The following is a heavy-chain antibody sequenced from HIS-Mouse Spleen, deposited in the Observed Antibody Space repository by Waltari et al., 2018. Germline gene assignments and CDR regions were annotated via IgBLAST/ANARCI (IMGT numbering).Heavy chain of an antibody. J-gene: IGHJ2*01. CDR1: GGSISSSSYY. D-gene: IGHD6-13*01. V-gene: IGHV4-39*07. CDR2: IYYSVSN. CDR3: AREIPYSSSWYDWYFDL. Sequence: QLQLQESGPGLVKPSETLSLTCTVSGGSISSSSYYWGWIRQPPGKGLEWLGSIYYSVSNYYNPSRKSRVTISVDTSKNQFSLKLSSVTAADTAVYYCAREIPYSSSWYDWYFDLWGRGTLVTVSS.